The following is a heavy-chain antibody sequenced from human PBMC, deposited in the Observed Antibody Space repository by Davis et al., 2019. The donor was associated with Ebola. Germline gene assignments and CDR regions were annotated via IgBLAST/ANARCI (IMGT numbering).Heavy chain of an antibody. V-gene: IGHV4-39*07. D-gene: IGHD6-13*01. CDR2: IYYSGST. Sequence: SETLSLTCTVSGGSISSSSYYWGWIRQPPGKRLEWIGSIYYSGSTYYNPSLKSRVTISVDTSKNQFSLRLGSVTAADTAVYYCAREGSSSWNDAFDIWGQGTMVTVSS. CDR3: AREGSSSWNDAFDI. J-gene: IGHJ3*02. CDR1: GGSISSSSYY.